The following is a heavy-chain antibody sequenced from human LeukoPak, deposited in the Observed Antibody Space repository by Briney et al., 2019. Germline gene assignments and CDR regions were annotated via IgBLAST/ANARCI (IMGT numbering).Heavy chain of an antibody. Sequence: GESVRLSCAASGFTFRSYAMQWVRQAPGKGLEWVSYITYNSGTIFYADSVKGRFTISRDNAKDSLYLQMSSLRDEDTAVYYCARDSGYSYADDYWGQGTLVTASS. CDR1: GFTFRSYA. CDR3: ARDSGYSYADDY. J-gene: IGHJ4*02. CDR2: ITYNSGTI. D-gene: IGHD5-18*01. V-gene: IGHV3-48*02.